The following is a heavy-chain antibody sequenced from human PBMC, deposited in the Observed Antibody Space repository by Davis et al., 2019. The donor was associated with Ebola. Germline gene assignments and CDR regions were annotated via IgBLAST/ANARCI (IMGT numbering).Heavy chain of an antibody. CDR3: ARDYGGNSGWFDP. D-gene: IGHD4-23*01. Sequence: ASVKVSCKASGYTFTGYYMHWVRQATGQGLEWLGWMRPNSGDTGYAQKFQGRITLTRSTSLSTAYMELSSLTSEDTAVYYCARDYGGNSGWFDPWGQGTLVTVSS. V-gene: IGHV1-8*02. CDR1: GYTFTGYY. CDR2: MRPNSGDT. J-gene: IGHJ5*02.